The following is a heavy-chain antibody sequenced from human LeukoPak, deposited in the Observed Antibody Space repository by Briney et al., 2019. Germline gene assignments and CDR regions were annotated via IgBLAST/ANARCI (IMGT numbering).Heavy chain of an antibody. Sequence: ASVTVSCKASGYTFTGYYMHWVRQAPGQGLEWMGWINPNSGGTNYAQKFQGRVTMTRDTSISTAYMELSRLRSDDTAVYYCARDYGYCSSTSCFYYYYYMDVWGKGTTVTASS. J-gene: IGHJ6*03. V-gene: IGHV1-2*02. CDR2: INPNSGGT. CDR1: GYTFTGYY. D-gene: IGHD2-2*01. CDR3: ARDYGYCSSTSCFYYYYYMDV.